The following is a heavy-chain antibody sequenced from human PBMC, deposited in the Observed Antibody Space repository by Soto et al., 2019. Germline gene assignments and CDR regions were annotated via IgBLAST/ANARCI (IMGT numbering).Heavy chain of an antibody. Sequence: QLQLQESGPGLVKPSETLSLTCTVSGGSLSSSSYYGGWIRQPPGKGLEWIGNIFYSGNTYYNPPLKPRVTLSVHTSKNQFARKLRSGTAADTAVYYCALLPATGLAATGRFDPWGQGTLVTVSS. CDR1: GGSLSSSSYY. CDR3: ALLPATGLAATGRFDP. D-gene: IGHD2-15*01. J-gene: IGHJ5*02. CDR2: IFYSGNT. V-gene: IGHV4-39*01.